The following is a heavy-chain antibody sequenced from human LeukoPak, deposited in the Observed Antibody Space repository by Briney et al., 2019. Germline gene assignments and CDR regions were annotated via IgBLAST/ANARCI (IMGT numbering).Heavy chain of an antibody. J-gene: IGHJ4*02. D-gene: IGHD5-18*01. CDR3: AREGYRYGSTDFDY. CDR2: INPNSGGT. V-gene: IGHV1-2*02. CDR1: GYTFTGYY. Sequence: ASVKVSCKASGYTFTGYYMHWVRQAPGQGLEWMGWINPNSGGTNYAQKFQGRVTMTRDTSISTAYMELSRLRSDDTAVYYCAREGYRYGSTDFDYWGQGTLVNVSS.